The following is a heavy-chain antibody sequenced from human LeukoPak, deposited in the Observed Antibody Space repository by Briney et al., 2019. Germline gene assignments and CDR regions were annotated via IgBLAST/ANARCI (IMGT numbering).Heavy chain of an antibody. CDR2: IYTSGST. V-gene: IGHV4-61*02. CDR3: ARDVRLRLGELSLFPNDAFDI. Sequence: SETLSLTCTVSGGSISSSSYYWSWIQQPAGKGLEWIGRIYTSGSTNYNPSLKSRVTMSVDTSKNQFSLKLSSVTAADTAVYYCARDVRLRLGELSLFPNDAFDIWGQGTMVTVSS. J-gene: IGHJ3*02. CDR1: GGSISSSSYY. D-gene: IGHD3-16*02.